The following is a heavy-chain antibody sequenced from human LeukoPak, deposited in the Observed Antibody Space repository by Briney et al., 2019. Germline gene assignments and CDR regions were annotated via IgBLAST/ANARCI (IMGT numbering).Heavy chain of an antibody. D-gene: IGHD3-22*01. CDR2: ISYDGSNK. CDR3: ARPYYYDSSGLNY. CDR1: GFTFSSYA. J-gene: IGHJ4*02. V-gene: IGHV3-30-3*01. Sequence: GGSLRLSCAASGFTFSSYAMHWVRQAPGKGLEWVAVISYDGSNKYYADSVKGRFTISRDNSKNTLYLQMNSLRAEDTAVYYCARPYYYDSSGLNYWGQGTLVTVSS.